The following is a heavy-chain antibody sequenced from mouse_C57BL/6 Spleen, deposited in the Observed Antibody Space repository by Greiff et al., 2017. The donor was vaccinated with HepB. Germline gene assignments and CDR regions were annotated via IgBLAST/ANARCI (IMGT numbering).Heavy chain of an antibody. CDR2: IWTGGGT. CDR3: ARGGYGSSPWWYFDV. Sequence: QVQLKESGPGLVAPSQSLSITCTVSGFSLTSYAISWVRQPPGKGLEWLGVIWTGGGTNYNSALNSRLSISKDNSKSQVFLKMNSLQTDDSARYYCARGGYGSSPWWYFDVWGTGTTVTVSS. CDR1: GFSLTSYA. V-gene: IGHV2-9-1*01. J-gene: IGHJ1*03. D-gene: IGHD1-1*01.